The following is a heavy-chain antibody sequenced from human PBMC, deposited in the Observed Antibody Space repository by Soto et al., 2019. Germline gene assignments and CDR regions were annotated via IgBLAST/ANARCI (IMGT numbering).Heavy chain of an antibody. J-gene: IGHJ4*02. CDR2: LTRTGGST. CDR1: GFTFGTYA. Sequence: EVQLLESGGGLVQPGGSLRLACAASGFTFGTYAMSWVRQAPGEGLEWVSTLTRTGGSTYYADSVKGRSTISRDTSKNTLYLQMNSLRAEDTAVYYCAKRDSSGSYFFDYWGQGSLVTVSS. CDR3: AKRDSSGSYFFDY. D-gene: IGHD6-19*01. V-gene: IGHV3-23*01.